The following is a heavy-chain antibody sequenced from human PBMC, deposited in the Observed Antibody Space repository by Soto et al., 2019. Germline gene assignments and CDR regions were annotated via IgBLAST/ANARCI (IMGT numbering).Heavy chain of an antibody. CDR2: IIPIFGTA. CDR1: GGTFSSYA. V-gene: IGHV1-69*01. J-gene: IGHJ4*02. Sequence: QVQLVQSGAEVKKPGSSVKVSCKASGGTFSSYAISWVRQAPGQGLEWMGGIIPIFGTANYAQKFQGRVTITADESTSTAYVELSSLRSEDTAVYYCARLGKDCGGDCPYYFDYWGQGTLVTVSS. D-gene: IGHD2-21*02. CDR3: ARLGKDCGGDCPYYFDY.